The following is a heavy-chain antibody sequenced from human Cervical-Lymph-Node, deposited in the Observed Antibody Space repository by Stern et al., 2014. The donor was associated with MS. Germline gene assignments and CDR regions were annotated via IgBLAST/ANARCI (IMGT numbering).Heavy chain of an antibody. CDR3: ARHSIKVYNCFDT. V-gene: IGHV1-18*01. CDR1: GFALTSAG. Sequence: QDQLVQSGAELKKPGASVKVSCKASGFALTSAGISWVRKAPGQGLEWMGCISAYNLNINYAQRFQDRVNMTADTSTSTAYMELMSLRSDDTAVYYCARHSIKVYNCFDTWCQGTLVTVSS. J-gene: IGHJ5*02. D-gene: IGHD1-14*01. CDR2: ISAYNLNI.